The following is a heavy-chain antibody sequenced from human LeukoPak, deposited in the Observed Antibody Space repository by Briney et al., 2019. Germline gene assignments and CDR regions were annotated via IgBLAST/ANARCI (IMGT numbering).Heavy chain of an antibody. V-gene: IGHV1-69*06. CDR3: AKTEQWLVTGFDY. CDR1: GGSFSNYT. Sequence: GASVKVSCKASGGSFSNYTISWLRQTPGQGLEWMGGIIPIFGTANYAQNFQGRVTITADKFTSTAYMELSSLRSEDTAVYYCAKTEQWLVTGFDYWGQGTLVTVSS. CDR2: IIPIFGTA. D-gene: IGHD6-19*01. J-gene: IGHJ4*02.